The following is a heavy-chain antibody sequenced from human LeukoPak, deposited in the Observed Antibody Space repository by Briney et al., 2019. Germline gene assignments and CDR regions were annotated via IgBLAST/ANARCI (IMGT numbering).Heavy chain of an antibody. J-gene: IGHJ4*02. CDR3: ARDDNYGIFVNVDY. V-gene: IGHV1-2*02. D-gene: IGHD4-11*01. CDR1: GYTFTGYY. CDR2: ISTSTGDT. Sequence: ASVKVSCKASGYTFTGYYMHWVRQAPGQGPEWMGWISTSTGDTKYTQKFQGRVTLTTDTSTSTAYMELSSLRSDDTAVYYCARDDNYGIFVNVDYWGQGILVTVSS.